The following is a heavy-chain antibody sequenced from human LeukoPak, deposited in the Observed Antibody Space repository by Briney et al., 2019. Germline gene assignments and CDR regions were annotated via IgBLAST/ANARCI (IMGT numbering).Heavy chain of an antibody. V-gene: IGHV3-23*01. CDR2: IGGSGSST. J-gene: IGHJ1*01. CDR3: AKDGYDIRYFQH. D-gene: IGHD3-3*01. CDR1: GFTFTSYA. Sequence: GGSLRLSCAASGFTFTSYALNWVRRAPGKGLEWVSAIGGSGSSTYYADSVKGRFTISRDNSKNTLYLQMNSLRAEDTAVYYCAKDGYDIRYFQHWGQGTLVTVSS.